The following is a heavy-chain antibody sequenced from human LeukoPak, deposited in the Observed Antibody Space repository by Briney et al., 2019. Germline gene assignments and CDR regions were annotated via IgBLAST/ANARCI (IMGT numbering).Heavy chain of an antibody. CDR3: ATHGGSGSLSRPFDP. D-gene: IGHD3-10*01. V-gene: IGHV4-39*01. J-gene: IGHJ5*02. Sequence: PSETLSLTCSVYGPSVTSGGFYWGWLRQPPGKRLECIATVYYTGSTYYNPSLKSRVTISVDTSKNQFSLSLRSLTAADTAVYYCATHGGSGSLSRPFDPWGQGTLVTVSS. CDR1: GPSVTSGGFY. CDR2: VYYTGST.